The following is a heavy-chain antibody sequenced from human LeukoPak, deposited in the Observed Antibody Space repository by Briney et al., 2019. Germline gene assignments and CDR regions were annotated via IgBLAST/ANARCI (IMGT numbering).Heavy chain of an antibody. CDR2: ITGSGDGT. CDR1: EFTFRSYA. D-gene: IGHD6-13*01. J-gene: IGHJ4*02. V-gene: IGHV3-23*01. CDR3: AKEIAAVGKGVFAH. Sequence: GGSLRLSCAASEFTFRSYAMSWVRQAPGEGLEWVSAITGSGDGTIYADSVKGRFTISRDNSRNTLYLQMSSLRAEVTAVYYCAKEIAAVGKGVFAHWGQGTLVTVSS.